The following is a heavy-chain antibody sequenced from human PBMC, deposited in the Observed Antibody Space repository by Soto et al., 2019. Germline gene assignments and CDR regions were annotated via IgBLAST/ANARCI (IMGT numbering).Heavy chain of an antibody. Sequence: PGGSLRLSCAASGFTFNIYGMHWVRQAPDKGLEWVALISYDGSNQYYADSVKGRFTISRDNSKNTLYLQMNSLRAEDTAVYYCVRHRNSRGSWYWVDPWGQGTLVTVSS. D-gene: IGHD6-13*01. CDR1: GFTFNIYG. V-gene: IGHV3-30*03. J-gene: IGHJ5*02. CDR2: ISYDGSNQ. CDR3: VRHRNSRGSWYWVDP.